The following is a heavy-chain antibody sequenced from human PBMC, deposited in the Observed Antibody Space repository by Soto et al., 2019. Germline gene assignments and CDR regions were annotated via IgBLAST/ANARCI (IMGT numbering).Heavy chain of an antibody. V-gene: IGHV1-18*01. CDR1: GYTFTSYG. Sequence: QVHLVQSGAEVKKPGASVKVSCKASGYTFTSYGITWVRQAPGQGLEWMGWISARNGNTDYAQKLQGRVIVTRDTSTSTAYMEMRSLRSDDTAVYYCARGRYGDYWGQGALVTVSS. CDR3: ARGRYGDY. J-gene: IGHJ4*02. CDR2: ISARNGNT. D-gene: IGHD1-1*01.